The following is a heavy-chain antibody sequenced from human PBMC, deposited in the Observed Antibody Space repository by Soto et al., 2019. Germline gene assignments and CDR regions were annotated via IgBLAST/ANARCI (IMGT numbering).Heavy chain of an antibody. CDR3: ARDLYSSGWLLIDY. CDR2: IIPIFGTA. D-gene: IGHD6-19*01. Sequence: ASVKVSCKASGGTFSSYAISWVRQAPGQGLEWMGGIIPIFGTANYAQKFQGRVTITADESTSTAYMELSSLRSEDTAVYYCARDLYSSGWLLIDYWGQGTLVTVSS. V-gene: IGHV1-69*13. CDR1: GGTFSSYA. J-gene: IGHJ4*02.